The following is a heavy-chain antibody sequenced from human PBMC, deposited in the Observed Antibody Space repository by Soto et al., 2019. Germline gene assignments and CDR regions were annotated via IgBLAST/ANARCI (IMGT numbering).Heavy chain of an antibody. J-gene: IGHJ4*02. CDR3: ARGGYYYDSSGDGYFDY. D-gene: IGHD3-22*01. V-gene: IGHV1-46*01. CDR1: GYTFTSYY. Sequence: QVQLVQSGAEVKKPGASVKVSCKASGYTFTSYYMHWVRQAPGQGLEWMGIINPRGGSTSYAKKFQGRVTMTRDTSTSTVYMELSSLRSEDTAVYYCARGGYYYDSSGDGYFDYWGQGTLVTVSS. CDR2: INPRGGST.